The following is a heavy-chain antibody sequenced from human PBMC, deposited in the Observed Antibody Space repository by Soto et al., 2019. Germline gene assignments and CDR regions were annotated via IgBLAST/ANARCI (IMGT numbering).Heavy chain of an antibody. CDR2: INHSGST. J-gene: IGHJ4*02. D-gene: IGHD6-19*01. CDR3: ARGAAVAGSSIDY. CDR1: GGSFSGYY. Sequence: QVQLQQWGAGLLKPSETLSLTCAVYGGSFSGYYWSWIRQPPGKGLEWIGEINHSGSTNYNPSLYSRVTISVDTSKNQFALKLSSVTAAATAVYYCARGAAVAGSSIDYWGQGTLVTVSS. V-gene: IGHV4-34*01.